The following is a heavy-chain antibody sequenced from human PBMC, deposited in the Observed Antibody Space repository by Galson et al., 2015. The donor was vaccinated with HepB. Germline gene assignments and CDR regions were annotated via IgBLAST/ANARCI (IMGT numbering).Heavy chain of an antibody. J-gene: IGHJ4*02. CDR1: GYTFTGYY. Sequence: SVKVSCKASGYTFTGYYMHWVRQAPGQGLEWMGWINPKSGDTSAVQKFQGRVTMTRDTSIRIAYMELSRLRFDDTAVYYCTRDRQLDSPDYHFDYWGQGTLVTVPS. V-gene: IGHV1-2*02. D-gene: IGHD6-6*01. CDR3: TRDRQLDSPDYHFDY. CDR2: INPKSGDT.